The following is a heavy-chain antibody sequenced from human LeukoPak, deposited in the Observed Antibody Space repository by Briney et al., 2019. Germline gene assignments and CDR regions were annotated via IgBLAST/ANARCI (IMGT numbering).Heavy chain of an antibody. CDR2: ISSSSSYI. Sequence: GWSLRLSCAASGFTFSSYSMNWVRQAPGKGLEWVSSISSSSSYIYYADSVKGRFTISRDNAKNSLYLQMNSLRAEDTAVYYCARDRGSGSYYTALDYWGQGTLVTVSS. D-gene: IGHD3-10*01. CDR1: GFTFSSYS. V-gene: IGHV3-21*01. CDR3: ARDRGSGSYYTALDY. J-gene: IGHJ4*02.